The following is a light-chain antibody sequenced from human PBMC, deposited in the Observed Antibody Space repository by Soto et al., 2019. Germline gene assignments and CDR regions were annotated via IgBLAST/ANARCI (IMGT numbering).Light chain of an antibody. CDR1: QSISSW. CDR2: KAS. V-gene: IGKV1-5*03. Sequence: DIQMTQSPSTLSASVGDRVTITCRASQSISSWLAWYQQKPGKAPKLLIYKASRLESGVPSRFSGSVSGIEITLTISSLQPDDFSTYYCQQYNSYSPVTFGRGTRVDI. CDR3: QQYNSYSPVT. J-gene: IGKJ3*01.